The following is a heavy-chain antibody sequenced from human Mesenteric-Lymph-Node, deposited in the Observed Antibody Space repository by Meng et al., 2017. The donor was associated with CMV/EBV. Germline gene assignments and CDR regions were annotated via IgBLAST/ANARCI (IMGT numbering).Heavy chain of an antibody. Sequence: SETLSLTCTVSGGSIIDTQYFWGWARQAPGKGLEWTGRVYYNVSPQYGPSLDSRVTMSVDTSQNQFSLKLNCVTAADTAIYYCTREEKTMISDETGLVYLRIDSWGQGMLVTVSS. J-gene: IGHJ5*01. CDR3: TREEKTMISDETGLVYLRIDS. D-gene: IGHD2/OR15-2a*01. CDR2: VYYNVSP. CDR1: GGSIIDTQYF. V-gene: IGHV4-39*07.